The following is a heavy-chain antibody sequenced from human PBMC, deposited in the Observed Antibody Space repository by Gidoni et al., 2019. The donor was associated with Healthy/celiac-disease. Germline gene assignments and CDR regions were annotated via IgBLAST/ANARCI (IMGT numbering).Heavy chain of an antibody. Sequence: EVQLVQSGAEVTKPGESLRISCKGSGYSFTSYWISWVRQMPGKGLEWMGRIDPSDAYTNYSPSFQGHVTISADKSISTAYLQWSSLKASDTAMYYCAVSGGIVVVPAAMDAFDIWGQGTMVTVSS. CDR1: GYSFTSYW. D-gene: IGHD2-2*01. CDR2: IDPSDAYT. V-gene: IGHV5-10-1*03. J-gene: IGHJ3*02. CDR3: AVSGGIVVVPAAMDAFDI.